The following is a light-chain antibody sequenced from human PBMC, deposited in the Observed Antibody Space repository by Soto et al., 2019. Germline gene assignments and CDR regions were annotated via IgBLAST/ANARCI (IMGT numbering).Light chain of an antibody. J-gene: IGLJ1*01. Sequence: QSVLTQPASVSGSPGQSITISCAGTSSDVGGYNYVSWYQQHPGKAPKLMIYDVTNRPSGVSNRFSGSKSGNTASLTISGLQAEDEADYYCTSYTSDSTPYVFGTGTKVTVL. CDR1: SSDVGGYNY. CDR3: TSYTSDSTPYV. CDR2: DVT. V-gene: IGLV2-14*01.